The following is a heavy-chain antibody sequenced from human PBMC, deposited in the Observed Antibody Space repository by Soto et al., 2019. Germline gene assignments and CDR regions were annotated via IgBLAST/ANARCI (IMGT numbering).Heavy chain of an antibody. CDR1: GGSISSGGYY. Sequence: PSETLSLTCTVSGGSISSGGYYWSWIRKPPGKGLEWIGEINHSGSTNYNPSLKSRVTISVDTSKNQFSLKLSSVTAADTAVYYCARAHSHDYDFWSGTKNYYYYYYMDVWGKGTTVTVSS. CDR3: ARAHSHDYDFWSGTKNYYYYYYMDV. CDR2: INHSGST. V-gene: IGHV4-39*07. J-gene: IGHJ6*03. D-gene: IGHD3-3*01.